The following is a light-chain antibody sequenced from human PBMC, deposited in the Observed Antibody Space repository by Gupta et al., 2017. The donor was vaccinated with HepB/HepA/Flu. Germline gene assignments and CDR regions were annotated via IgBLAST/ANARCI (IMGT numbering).Light chain of an antibody. J-gene: IGKJ1*01. CDR2: WAS. CDR3: KQYYSTPRT. V-gene: IGKV4-1*01. CDR1: QSVLYSSNNKNY. Sequence: DKVMTPLLDSIAGALGDSAIINCKSSQSVLYSSNNKNYLAWYQQKPGQPPKLLIYWASTRESGVPDRFSGSGSGTDFTLTISSLQAEDVALYYCKQYYSTPRTFGQGTKVEIK.